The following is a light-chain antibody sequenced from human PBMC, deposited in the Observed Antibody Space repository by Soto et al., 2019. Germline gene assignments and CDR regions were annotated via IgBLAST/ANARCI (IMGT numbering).Light chain of an antibody. Sequence: QSVLTQRPSASGSPGQSVTISCTGTSRDVGGYDDVSWYQQHPGKAPKLMIYEVSKRPSAVPDRFSGSKSGNTASLTVSGLQAEDEADYYCSSYAGSNTYVFRTGTKVTVL. CDR1: SRDVGGYDD. V-gene: IGLV2-8*01. CDR2: EVS. J-gene: IGLJ1*01. CDR3: SSYAGSNTYV.